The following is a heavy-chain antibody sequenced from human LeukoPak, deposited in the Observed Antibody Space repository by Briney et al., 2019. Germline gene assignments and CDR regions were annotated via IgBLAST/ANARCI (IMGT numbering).Heavy chain of an antibody. D-gene: IGHD3-10*01. CDR2: IIPISGTA. J-gene: IGHJ3*02. CDR1: GYTLTELS. V-gene: IGHV1-69*13. Sequence: SVKVSCKVSGYTLTELSMHWVRQAPGQGLEWMGGIIPISGTANYAQKFQGRVTITADESTSTAYMELSSLRSEDTAVYYCARSVGSGSYFNDAFDIWGQGTMVTVSS. CDR3: ARSVGSGSYFNDAFDI.